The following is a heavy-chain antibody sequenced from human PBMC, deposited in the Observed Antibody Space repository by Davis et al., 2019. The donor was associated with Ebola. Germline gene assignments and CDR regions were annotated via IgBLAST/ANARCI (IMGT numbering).Heavy chain of an antibody. CDR3: ARDNRQLDYYYYGMDV. J-gene: IGHJ6*02. Sequence: ASVKVSCKASGYIFTSYAMHWVRQAPGQRLEWMGWINGGNGDTKYSQKFQGRVTMTTDTSTSTAYMELRSLRSDDTAVYYCARDNRQLDYYYYGMDVWGQGTTVTVSS. CDR2: INGGNGDT. D-gene: IGHD6-6*01. V-gene: IGHV1-3*01. CDR1: GYIFTSYA.